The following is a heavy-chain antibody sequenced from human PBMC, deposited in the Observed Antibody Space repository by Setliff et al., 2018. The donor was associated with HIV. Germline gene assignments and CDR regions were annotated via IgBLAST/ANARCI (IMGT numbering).Heavy chain of an antibody. J-gene: IGHJ4*02. D-gene: IGHD1-26*01. CDR1: GFTISNVW. Sequence: GGSLRLSCAASGFTISNVWMTWVRQAPGKGLEWVGRIKIKTDGGTIDYAAPVKGRFTISRDDSKNTLYLQMTSLRADDTAVYYCAKSGSYLKDYLDYWGQGTLVTVSS. V-gene: IGHV3-15*01. CDR3: AKSGSYLKDYLDY. CDR2: IKIKTDGGTI.